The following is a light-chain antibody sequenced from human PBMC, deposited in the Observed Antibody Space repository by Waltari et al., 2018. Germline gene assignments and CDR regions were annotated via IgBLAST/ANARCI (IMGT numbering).Light chain of an antibody. CDR2: SNT. CDR1: SSNIGSNT. V-gene: IGLV1-44*01. J-gene: IGLJ2*01. Sequence: QSVLTQPPSASGTPGQRVTISCSGSSSNIGSNTVNWYQQLPGTAPKLLLYSNTQRPSAVPDRFSGSKSGTSVSLAISGLQSEDEADYYCAAWDDSLNGVVFGGGTKLTVL. CDR3: AAWDDSLNGVV.